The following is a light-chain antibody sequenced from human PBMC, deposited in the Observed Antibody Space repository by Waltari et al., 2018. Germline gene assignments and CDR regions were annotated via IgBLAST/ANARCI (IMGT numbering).Light chain of an antibody. CDR2: GAS. J-gene: IGKJ2*01. CDR3: QQYHTWPRT. Sequence: EIMLTQSPGALSVSPGERATLSCRASRSVRSNLVWFQQKPGQAPRLLIYGASTRATDIPARFSGSGSETEFTLTISSMHSEDFAVYYCQQYHTWPRTFGQGTKLDIK. CDR1: RSVRSN. V-gene: IGKV3-15*01.